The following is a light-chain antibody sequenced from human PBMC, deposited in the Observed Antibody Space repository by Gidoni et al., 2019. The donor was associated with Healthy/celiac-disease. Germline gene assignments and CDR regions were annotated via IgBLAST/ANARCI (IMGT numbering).Light chain of an antibody. CDR1: QSISTY. CDR2: AAS. CDR3: QQSYVTPYT. Sequence: DIQMTQSPSSLSASVGDRVTITCRASQSISTYLNWYQQKPGKAPKLLIYAASSLQSGVPSRFSGSGSGTDFTLTISSLQPEDFATYYCQQSYVTPYTFXQXTKLEIK. J-gene: IGKJ2*01. V-gene: IGKV1-39*01.